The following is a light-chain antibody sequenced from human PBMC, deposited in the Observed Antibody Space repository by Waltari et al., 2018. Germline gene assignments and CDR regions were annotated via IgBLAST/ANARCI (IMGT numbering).Light chain of an antibody. V-gene: IGLV2-8*01. CDR3: SSYAGSNNVV. CDR1: SSDVVGSSY. CDR2: EVF. Sequence: QSALTQPPSASGSPGQSVTISCTGTSSDVVGSSYVSWYQQHPGKAPKLIIFEVFQRPSGVPDRFSGSKSGNTASLTVSGLQAEDEADYYCSSYAGSNNVVFGGGTKLTVL. J-gene: IGLJ2*01.